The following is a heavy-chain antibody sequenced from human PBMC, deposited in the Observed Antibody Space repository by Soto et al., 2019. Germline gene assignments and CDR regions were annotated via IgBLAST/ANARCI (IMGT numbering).Heavy chain of an antibody. Sequence: QVQLQQWGAGLLKPSETLSLTCAVYGGSFSGYYWTWIRQPPGTGLEWIWEINHSGSTSYNPSLKSRVTISVDTSKNQFSLKLTSVTAADTAVYYCARDKITGLFDYWGQGTLVTVSS. V-gene: IGHV4-34*01. CDR3: ARDKITGLFDY. CDR2: INHSGST. J-gene: IGHJ4*02. D-gene: IGHD2-8*02. CDR1: GGSFSGYY.